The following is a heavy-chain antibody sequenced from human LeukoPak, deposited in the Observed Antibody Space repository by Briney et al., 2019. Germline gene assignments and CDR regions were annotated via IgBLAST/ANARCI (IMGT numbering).Heavy chain of an antibody. Sequence: ASVKVSCKASGYTFTSYAMHWVRQAPGQRLEWMGWINAGNGNTKYSQKFQGRVTISRDTSANTAYMELNSLRSEDTAVYYCARGPSRGWFDPWGQGTLVTVSS. D-gene: IGHD2-2*01. J-gene: IGHJ5*02. CDR1: GYTFTSYA. CDR3: ARGPSRGWFDP. CDR2: INAGNGNT. V-gene: IGHV1-3*01.